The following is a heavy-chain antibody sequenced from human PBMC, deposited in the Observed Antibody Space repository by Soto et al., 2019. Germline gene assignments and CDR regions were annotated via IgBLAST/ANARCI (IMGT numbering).Heavy chain of an antibody. J-gene: IGHJ5*01. CDR2: IYYSGST. CDR3: ARFSGSGSYYRSASWIDF. Sequence: SETLSLTCTVSGGSISSYYWSWIRQPPGKGLEWIGYIYYSGSTNYNPSLKSRVTISVDTSKNQFSLKLSSVTAADTAVYYCARFSGSGSYYRSASWIDFPGQGTLVTVST. CDR1: GGSISSYY. V-gene: IGHV4-59*08. D-gene: IGHD3-10*01.